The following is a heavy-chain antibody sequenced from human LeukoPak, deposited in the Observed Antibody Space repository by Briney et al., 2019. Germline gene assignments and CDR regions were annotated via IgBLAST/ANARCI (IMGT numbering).Heavy chain of an antibody. CDR2: INPSGGST. V-gene: IGHV1-46*01. Sequence: ASVKVSCKASGYTFTSYYMHWVRQAPGQGPEWMGIINPSGGSTSYAQKFQGRVTMTRDTSTSTVYMELSSLRSEDTAVYYCARDGHYYDSSGYYESLDYWGQGTLVTVSS. CDR1: GYTFTSYY. D-gene: IGHD3-22*01. J-gene: IGHJ4*02. CDR3: ARDGHYYDSSGYYESLDY.